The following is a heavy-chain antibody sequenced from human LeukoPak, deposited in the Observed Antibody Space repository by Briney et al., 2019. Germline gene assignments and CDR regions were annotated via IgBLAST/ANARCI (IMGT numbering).Heavy chain of an antibody. D-gene: IGHD6-19*01. CDR3: ARDQTVAGYYYYMDV. CDR2: INTNTGNP. V-gene: IGHV7-4-1*02. Sequence: GASVEVSCKASGYTFTSYAMNWVRQAPGQGLEWMGWINTNTGNPTYAQGFTGRFVFSLDTSVSTAYLQISSLKAEDTAVYYCARDQTVAGYYYYMDVWGKGTTVTVSS. CDR1: GYTFTSYA. J-gene: IGHJ6*03.